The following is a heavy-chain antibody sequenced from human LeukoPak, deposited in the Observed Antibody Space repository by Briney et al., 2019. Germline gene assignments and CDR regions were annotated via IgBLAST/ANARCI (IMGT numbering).Heavy chain of an antibody. V-gene: IGHV3-33*01. J-gene: IGHJ6*02. CDR3: ARSSRSSGSPYYYYGMDV. Sequence: GGSLRLSCAASGFTFSSYVMHWVRQAPGKGLEWVAVIWYDGSNKYYADSVKGRFTISRDNSKNTLYLQMNSLRAEDTAVYYCARSSRSSGSPYYYYGMDVWGQGTTVTVSS. CDR2: IWYDGSNK. D-gene: IGHD6-19*01. CDR1: GFTFSSYV.